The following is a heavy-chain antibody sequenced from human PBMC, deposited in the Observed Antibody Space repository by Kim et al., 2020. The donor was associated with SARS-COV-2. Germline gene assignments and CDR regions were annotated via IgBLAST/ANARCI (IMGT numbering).Heavy chain of an antibody. CDR3: AKMAFGIAAAGNYFDY. Sequence: GGSLRLSCAASGFTFSSYAMSWVRQAPGKGLEWVSAISGSGGSTYYADSVKGRFTISRDNSKNTLYLQMNSLRAEDTAVYYCAKMAFGIAAAGNYFDYWGQGTLVTVSS. CDR2: ISGSGGST. V-gene: IGHV3-23*01. D-gene: IGHD6-13*01. CDR1: GFTFSSYA. J-gene: IGHJ4*02.